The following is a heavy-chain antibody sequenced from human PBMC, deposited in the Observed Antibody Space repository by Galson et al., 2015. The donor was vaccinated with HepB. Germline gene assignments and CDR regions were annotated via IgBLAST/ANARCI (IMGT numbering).Heavy chain of an antibody. D-gene: IGHD4/OR15-4a*01. CDR2: MNPNSGNT. J-gene: IGHJ6*02. V-gene: IGHV1-8*01. Sequence: VKVSCKASGYTFTSYDINWVRQATGQGLEWMGWMNPNSGNTGYAQKFQGRVTMTRNTSISTAYMELSSLRSEDTAVYYCARGEGAPPYYYYGMDVWGQGTTVTVSS. CDR3: ARGEGAPPYYYYGMDV. CDR1: GYTFTSYD.